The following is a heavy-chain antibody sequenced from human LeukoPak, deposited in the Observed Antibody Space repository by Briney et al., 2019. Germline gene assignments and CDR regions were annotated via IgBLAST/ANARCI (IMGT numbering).Heavy chain of an antibody. CDR1: GGSISSYY. V-gene: IGHV4-59*01. Sequence: SETLSLTCTVSGGSISSYYWSWIRQPPGKGLEWIGYTYYSGSTNYNPSLKSRVTISVDTSKNQFSLKLSSVTAADTAVYYCARYFGEFIDAFDIWGQGTMVTVSS. CDR2: TYYSGST. CDR3: ARYFGEFIDAFDI. D-gene: IGHD3-10*01. J-gene: IGHJ3*02.